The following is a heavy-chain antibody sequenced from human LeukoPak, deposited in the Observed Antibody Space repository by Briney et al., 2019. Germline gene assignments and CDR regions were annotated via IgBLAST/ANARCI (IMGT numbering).Heavy chain of an antibody. Sequence: SQTLSLTCTVSGDSINSRSYYWICIRQLPGNGLAWNLYLDYSGNTYYNPPLKSRVTISVDTSKNQFSLRLSSVTAADAAVYYCARARDCSGGSCFRFNWFDRWGQGTLVTVSS. CDR2: LDYSGNT. V-gene: IGHV4-31*03. J-gene: IGHJ5*02. D-gene: IGHD2-15*01. CDR1: GDSINSRSYY. CDR3: ARARDCSGGSCFRFNWFDR.